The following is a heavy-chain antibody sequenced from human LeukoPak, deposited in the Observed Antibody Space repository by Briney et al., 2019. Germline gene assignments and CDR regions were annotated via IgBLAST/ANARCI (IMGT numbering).Heavy chain of an antibody. Sequence: ASVKVSCKASGYTFTSYDINWVRQATGQGLEWMGWMNPNSGNTGYAQKFQGRVTMTRNTSISTAYMELSSLRSEDTAVYYCATSIAARPVYYGMDVWGQGTTVTVSS. CDR2: MNPNSGNT. CDR3: ATSIAARPVYYGMDV. J-gene: IGHJ6*02. D-gene: IGHD6-6*01. V-gene: IGHV1-8*01. CDR1: GYTFTSYD.